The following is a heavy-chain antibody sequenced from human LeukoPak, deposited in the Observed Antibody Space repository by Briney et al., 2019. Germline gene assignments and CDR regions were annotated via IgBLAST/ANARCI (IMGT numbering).Heavy chain of an antibody. J-gene: IGHJ4*02. CDR2: ISGSGGTA. V-gene: IGHV3-23*01. CDR3: AKKGYYDGSGYYMYYFDH. Sequence: GGSLRLSCAASGFTFSSYAMTWVRQAPGKGLEWVSGISGSGGTAYYADSVKGRFTISRDNSKNTLYLQMNSLRAEDTAVYYCAKKGYYDGSGYYMYYFDHWGQGTLVTVSS. CDR1: GFTFSSYA. D-gene: IGHD3-22*01.